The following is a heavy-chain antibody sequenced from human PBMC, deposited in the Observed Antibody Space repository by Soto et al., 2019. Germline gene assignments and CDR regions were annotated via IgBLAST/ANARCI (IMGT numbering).Heavy chain of an antibody. D-gene: IGHD5-12*01. CDR3: ARDSPIGSTFSGYDAIDS. CDR2: TIPLLNVA. V-gene: IGHV1-69*08. Sequence: QVQLVQSGAEVKKPGSSVKVSCKASGGTFSTSTFTWVRQAPGQGLEWMGRTIPLLNVADYAQDFQGRLTITADRSTSITYMELTSLTSKDTAVYYCARDSPIGSTFSGYDAIDSWGQGTLVTVSS. J-gene: IGHJ4*02. CDR1: GGTFSTST.